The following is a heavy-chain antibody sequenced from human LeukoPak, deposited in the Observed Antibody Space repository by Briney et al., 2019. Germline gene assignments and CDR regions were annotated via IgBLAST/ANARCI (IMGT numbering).Heavy chain of an antibody. V-gene: IGHV3-49*04. CDR2: IRSEAYGCKK. Sequence: GGSLRFSGTASGFTFGDYAMNWDRQAQGKGWGGVGFIRSEAYGCKKEYAASVKGRFTISRDDSKSIAYLQMNSLKTEDTAVYYCTRVASYYCSSTICYPTAYFDYWGQGTLVTVSS. J-gene: IGHJ4*02. D-gene: IGHD2-2*01. CDR3: TRVASYYCSSTICYPTAYFDY. CDR1: GFTFGDYA.